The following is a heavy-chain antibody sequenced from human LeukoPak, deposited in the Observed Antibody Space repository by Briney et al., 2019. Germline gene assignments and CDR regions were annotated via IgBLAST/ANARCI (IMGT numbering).Heavy chain of an antibody. CDR3: ARSLGRAVVGNAFDI. CDR1: GFTFSSYS. Sequence: GGSLRLSCAASGFTFSSYSMNWVRQAPGKGLEWVSSITSSGSYIYYPDSLKGRFTISRDNAKNSLHLQMNSLRAEDTAVFYCARSLGRAVVGNAFDIWGQGTMVTVSS. CDR2: ITSSGSYI. D-gene: IGHD6-19*01. V-gene: IGHV3-21*01. J-gene: IGHJ3*02.